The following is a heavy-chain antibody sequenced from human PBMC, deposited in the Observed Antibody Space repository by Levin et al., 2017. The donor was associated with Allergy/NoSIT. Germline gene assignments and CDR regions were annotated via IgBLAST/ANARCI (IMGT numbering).Heavy chain of an antibody. D-gene: IGHD1-20*01. CDR2: IIPIFGTA. CDR1: GGTFSSYG. CDR3: ARYRSMSSNWNLWYFDL. Sequence: ASVKVSCKASGGTFSSYGISWVRQAPGQGLEWMGGIIPIFGTANYAQRFQGRVTITSDNSTSTVYMELSSLRSEDTAVYYCARYRSMSSNWNLWYFDLWGRGTLVTVSS. V-gene: IGHV1-69*06. J-gene: IGHJ2*01.